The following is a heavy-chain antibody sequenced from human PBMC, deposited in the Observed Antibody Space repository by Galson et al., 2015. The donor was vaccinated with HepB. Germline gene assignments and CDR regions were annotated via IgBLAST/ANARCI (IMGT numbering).Heavy chain of an antibody. CDR3: ARSVVVPAPTRSYYYYYGMDV. Sequence: PALVKPTQTLTLTCTFSGFSLSTSGMCVSWIRQPPGKALEWLALIDWDDDKYYSTSLKTRLTISKDTSKNQVVLTMTNMDPVDTATYYCARSVVVPAPTRSYYYYYGMDVWGQGTTVTVSS. V-gene: IGHV2-70*01. CDR1: GFSLSTSGMC. D-gene: IGHD2-2*01. CDR2: IDWDDDK. J-gene: IGHJ6*02.